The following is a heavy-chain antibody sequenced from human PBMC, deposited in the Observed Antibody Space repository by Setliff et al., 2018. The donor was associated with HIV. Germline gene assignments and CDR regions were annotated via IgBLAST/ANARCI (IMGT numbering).Heavy chain of an antibody. V-gene: IGHV1-69-2*01. CDR3: ATRSSSIFDY. D-gene: IGHD6-13*01. CDR1: RYTFTDYY. Sequence: ASVKVSCKASRYTFTDYYMHWVQQAPGKGLEWMGRVDPEDGETIYAEKFQGRVTITADTSTDTAYMELSSLRSEDTAVYYCATRSSSIFDYWGQGTLVTVSS. CDR2: VDPEDGET. J-gene: IGHJ4*02.